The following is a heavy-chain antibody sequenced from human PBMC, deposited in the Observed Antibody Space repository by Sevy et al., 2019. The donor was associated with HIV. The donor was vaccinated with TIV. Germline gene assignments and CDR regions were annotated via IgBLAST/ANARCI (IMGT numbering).Heavy chain of an antibody. Sequence: GGSLRLSCAASGFTFSDYYMSWIRQAPGKGLMWVSRINGDGSSTSYADSVKGRFTISRDNAKNTLYLQMNSLRAEDTAVYYCARWRAVAGSPHAFDIWGQGTMVTVSS. J-gene: IGHJ3*02. D-gene: IGHD6-19*01. CDR2: INGDGSST. V-gene: IGHV3-74*01. CDR3: ARWRAVAGSPHAFDI. CDR1: GFTFSDYY.